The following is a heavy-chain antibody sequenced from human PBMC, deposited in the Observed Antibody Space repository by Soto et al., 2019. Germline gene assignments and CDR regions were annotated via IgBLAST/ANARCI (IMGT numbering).Heavy chain of an antibody. CDR2: INHSGST. CDR3: ARGRRRSPNY. J-gene: IGHJ4*02. Sequence: PSETLSLTCAVYGGSFSGYYWSWIRQPPGKGLEWIGEINHSGSTNYNPSLKSRVTISVDTSKNQFSLKLSSVTAADTAVYYCARGRRRSPNYWGQGTLVTVSS. CDR1: GGSFSGYY. V-gene: IGHV4-34*01.